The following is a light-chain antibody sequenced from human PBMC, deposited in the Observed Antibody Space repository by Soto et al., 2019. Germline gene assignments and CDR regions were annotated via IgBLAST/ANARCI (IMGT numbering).Light chain of an antibody. Sequence: DIQLTQSPSFLSASVGDRVTTTCRASQGISSYLAWYQQKPGKAPKLLIYAASTLQSGVPSRFSGSGSGTEFTLTVSSLQPEDFATYYCQQLNSYPFTFGGGTKV. V-gene: IGKV1-9*01. CDR3: QQLNSYPFT. CDR1: QGISSY. CDR2: AAS. J-gene: IGKJ4*01.